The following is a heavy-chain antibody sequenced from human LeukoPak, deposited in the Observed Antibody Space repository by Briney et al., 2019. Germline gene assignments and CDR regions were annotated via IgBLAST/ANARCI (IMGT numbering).Heavy chain of an antibody. D-gene: IGHD3-10*01. J-gene: IGHJ4*02. CDR2: IDWDDDG. CDR3: AHRLLIRGLLSFDS. Sequence: SGPTLVNPTQTLTLTCTFSGFPLRTSGVGVGWIRQPPGKALEWLALIDWDDDGRYTPSLQDRPTTSTPTSKTQVVLTMTNMDPMHTATYYCAHRLLIRGLLSFDSWGQGSLVTASS. V-gene: IGHV2-5*02. CDR1: GFPLRTSGVG.